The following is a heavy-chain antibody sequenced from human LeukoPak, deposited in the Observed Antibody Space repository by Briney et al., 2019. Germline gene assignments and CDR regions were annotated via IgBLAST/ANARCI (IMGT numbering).Heavy chain of an antibody. J-gene: IGHJ4*02. CDR1: GYTFTSYY. V-gene: IGHV1-46*01. D-gene: IGHD6-19*01. CDR3: ASAAVAGIPNY. Sequence: ASVKVSCKASGYTFTSYYMHWVRQAPGQGLEWMGIINPSGGSTSYAQKFQGRVTMTRDMSTSTVYMELSSLRSEDTAVYYCASAAVAGIPNYWGQGTLVTVSS. CDR2: INPSGGST.